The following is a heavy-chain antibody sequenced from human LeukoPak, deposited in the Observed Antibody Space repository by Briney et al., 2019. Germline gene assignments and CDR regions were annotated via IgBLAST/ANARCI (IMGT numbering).Heavy chain of an antibody. CDR1: GGSFSGYY. V-gene: IGHV4-34*01. D-gene: IGHD3-22*01. CDR3: ARVRGYDSSGYTYCYYGMDV. Sequence: SETLSLTCAVYGGSFSGYYWSWIRQPPGKGLEWIGEINHSGSTNYNPSFKSRVTISVDTSKNQFSLKLSTVTAADTAVYYCARVRGYDSSGYTYCYYGMDVWGQGTTVTVSS. CDR2: INHSGST. J-gene: IGHJ6*02.